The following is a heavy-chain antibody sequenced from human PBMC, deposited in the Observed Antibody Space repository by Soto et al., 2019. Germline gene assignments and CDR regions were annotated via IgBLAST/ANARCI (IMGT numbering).Heavy chain of an antibody. CDR1: GGSISSYY. CDR2: IYYSGST. Sequence: SETLSLTCTVSGGSISSYYCSWIRQHPGKGLEWIGYIYYSGSTYYNPSLKSRVTISVDTSKNQFSLKLSSVTAADTAVYYCARDFAGLDYWGQGTLVTVSS. V-gene: IGHV4-59*12. D-gene: IGHD3-3*01. CDR3: ARDFAGLDY. J-gene: IGHJ4*02.